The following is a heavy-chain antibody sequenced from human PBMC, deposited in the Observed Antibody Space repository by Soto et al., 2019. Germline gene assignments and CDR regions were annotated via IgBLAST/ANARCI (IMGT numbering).Heavy chain of an antibody. Sequence: PGESLKISCKGSGYSCTSYWISWVRQMPGKGLEWMGRIDPSDSYTNYSPSFQGHVTISADKSISTAYLQWSSLKASDTAMYYCARFGKLWRVIIDYYCSGMDVWGQGTTVTVSS. CDR3: ARFGKLWRVIIDYYCSGMDV. CDR1: GYSCTSYW. V-gene: IGHV5-10-1*01. D-gene: IGHD3-10*01. CDR2: IDPSDSYT. J-gene: IGHJ6*02.